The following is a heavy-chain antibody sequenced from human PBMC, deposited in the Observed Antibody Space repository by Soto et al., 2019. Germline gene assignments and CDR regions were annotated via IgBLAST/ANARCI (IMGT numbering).Heavy chain of an antibody. D-gene: IGHD3-10*01. J-gene: IGHJ4*02. Sequence: QITLKESGPSLVKPTQTLTLTCTFSGFSLRTSGVGVGWIRQPPGQALEWLALNLWDDEKRYSPLLKSRLTITKDASKNQVVLTMTNMDPVDTATYYCVHRLSTYGLPYWGQGILVTVSS. CDR1: GFSLRTSGVG. V-gene: IGHV2-5*02. CDR2: NLWDDEK. CDR3: VHRLSTYGLPY.